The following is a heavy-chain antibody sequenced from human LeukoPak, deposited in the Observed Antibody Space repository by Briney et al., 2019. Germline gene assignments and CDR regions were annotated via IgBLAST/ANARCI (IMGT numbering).Heavy chain of an antibody. CDR2: IHIDENRK. CDR1: GFTFSNHW. Sequence: PGGSLRLSCAASGFTFSNHWMHWVRQVPGKGLVSVSRIHIDENRKTYADSVKGRFTISRDNAKNTLHLQMNSLGVEDTAVYYCVRGSSDWNGMDVWGQGTTVTVSS. CDR3: VRGSSDWNGMDV. V-gene: IGHV3-74*01. D-gene: IGHD6-19*01. J-gene: IGHJ6*02.